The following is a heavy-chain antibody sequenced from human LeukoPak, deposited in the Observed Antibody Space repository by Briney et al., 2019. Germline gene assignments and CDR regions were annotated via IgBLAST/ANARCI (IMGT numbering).Heavy chain of an antibody. CDR2: IYTSGST. V-gene: IGHV4-4*09. CDR1: GGSISSHY. D-gene: IGHD4-17*01. J-gene: IGHJ4*02. CDR3: ARHNYGDYLEIDY. Sequence: SETLSLTCTVSGGSISSHYWSWIRQPPGKGLEWIGYIYTSGSTNYNPSLKSRVTISVDTSKNQFSLKLSSVTAADTAVYYCARHNYGDYLEIDYWGQGTLVTVSS.